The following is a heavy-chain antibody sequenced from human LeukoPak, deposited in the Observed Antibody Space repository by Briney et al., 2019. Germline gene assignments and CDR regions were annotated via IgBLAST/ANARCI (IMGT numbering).Heavy chain of an antibody. CDR3: ARDAVYGSGSYSNFDY. CDR2: IYYSGST. CDR1: GGSISSGDYY. Sequence: SHTLSLTCTVSGGSISSGDYYWSWIRQPPGKGLEWIGYIYYSGSTYYNPSLKSRVTISVDTSRNQFSLKLSSVTAADTAVYYCARDAVYGSGSYSNFDYWGQGTLVTVSS. V-gene: IGHV4-30-4*01. J-gene: IGHJ4*02. D-gene: IGHD3-10*01.